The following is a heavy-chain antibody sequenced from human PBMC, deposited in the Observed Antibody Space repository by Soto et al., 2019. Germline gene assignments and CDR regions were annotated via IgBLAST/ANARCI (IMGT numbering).Heavy chain of an antibody. CDR3: ARVNYYDSSGHVSD. V-gene: IGHV1-69*06. J-gene: IGHJ4*02. CDR1: GGTFSSYV. D-gene: IGHD3-22*01. CDR2: IIPIFGTA. Sequence: WASVKVSCKASGGTFSSYVISWVRQAPGQGLEWMGGIIPIFGTANYAQKFQGRVTITADKSTSIAYMELSSLRSEDTAVYYCARVNYYDSSGHVSDWGQGTLVTVSS.